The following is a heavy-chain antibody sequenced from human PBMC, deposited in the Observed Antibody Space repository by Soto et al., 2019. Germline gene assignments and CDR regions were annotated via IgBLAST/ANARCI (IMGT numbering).Heavy chain of an antibody. J-gene: IGHJ6*02. D-gene: IGHD3-22*01. V-gene: IGHV4-61*01. CDR3: ARERGWYSYDSSGGGCMDV. Sequence: SETLSLTCTVSGGSVSSGSYYWGWIRQPPGKGLECSGYIYYSGSTNYNPSLKSRFTISVDTSKNQFSLKLSSVTAAETAVYYCARERGWYSYDSSGGGCMDVWDQETTVTVSS. CDR2: IYYSGST. CDR1: GGSVSSGSYY.